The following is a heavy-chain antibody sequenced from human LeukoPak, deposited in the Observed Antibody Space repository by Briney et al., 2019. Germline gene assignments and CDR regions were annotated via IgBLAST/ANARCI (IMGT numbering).Heavy chain of an antibody. CDR1: GYTFTGYY. V-gene: IGHV1-2*06. CDR2: INPNSGGT. J-gene: IGHJ4*02. Sequence: ASVEVSCKASGYTFTGYYMHWVRQAPGQGLEWMGRINPNSGGTNYAQKFQGRVTMTRDTSISTAYMELSRLRSDDTAVYYCARYYYDSSGYYWYFDYWGQGTLVTVSS. D-gene: IGHD3-22*01. CDR3: ARYYYDSSGYYWYFDY.